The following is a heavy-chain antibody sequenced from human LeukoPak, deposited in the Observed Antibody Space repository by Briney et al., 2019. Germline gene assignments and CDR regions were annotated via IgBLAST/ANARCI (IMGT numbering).Heavy chain of an antibody. CDR3: ARLSYYGSGNYSPFDY. D-gene: IGHD3-10*01. V-gene: IGHV4-59*08. CDR1: GGSISSYF. CDR2: IYYSGIT. Sequence: PSETLSLTCTVSGGSISSYFWSWIRQPPGKGLEWIGYIYYSGITNYNPSLKSRVTISVDTSKNQFSLKLSFVTAADTAVYYCARLSYYGSGNYSPFDYWGQGTLVTVSA. J-gene: IGHJ4*02.